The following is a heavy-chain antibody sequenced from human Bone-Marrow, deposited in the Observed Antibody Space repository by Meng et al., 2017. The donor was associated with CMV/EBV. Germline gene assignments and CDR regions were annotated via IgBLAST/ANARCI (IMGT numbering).Heavy chain of an antibody. Sequence: GSLRLSCAVYGGSFSGYYWSWIRQPPGKGLEWIGEINHSGSTNYNPSLKSRVTISVDTSKNQFSLKLSSVTAADTAVYYCASKGVLRFLEWLSIGGNYYGMDVWGQGTTVTVSS. V-gene: IGHV4-34*01. D-gene: IGHD3-3*01. J-gene: IGHJ6*02. CDR3: ASKGVLRFLEWLSIGGNYYGMDV. CDR1: GGSFSGYY. CDR2: INHSGST.